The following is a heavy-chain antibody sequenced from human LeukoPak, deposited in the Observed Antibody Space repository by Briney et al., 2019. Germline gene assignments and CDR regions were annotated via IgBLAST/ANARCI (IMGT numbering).Heavy chain of an antibody. CDR2: IYQTKYT. Sequence: PSETLSLTCGVRGVSLSGNYWSWIRQSPGKGLEWIGEIYQTKYTTYNPSLKSRVTIWAVTSVNQLSLTVTSVTAADTAVYYCARQSTRYYYMDVWGKGTTVTVSS. CDR3: ARQSTRYYYMDV. V-gene: IGHV4-34*01. J-gene: IGHJ6*03. CDR1: GVSLSGNY.